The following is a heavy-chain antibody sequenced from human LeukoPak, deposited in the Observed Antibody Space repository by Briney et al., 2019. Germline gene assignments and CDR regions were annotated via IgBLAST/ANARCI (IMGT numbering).Heavy chain of an antibody. CDR1: GGSISSSSYY. CDR2: IYYSGST. D-gene: IGHD5-12*01. CDR3: ARQRKGGYNCFDY. V-gene: IGHV4-39*01. Sequence: SETLSLTCTVSGGSISSSSYYWGWIRQPPGKGLEWIGSIYYSGSTYYNPSLKSRVTISVDTSKNQFSLKLSSVTAADTAVYYCARQRKGGYNCFDYWGQGTLVTVSS. J-gene: IGHJ4*02.